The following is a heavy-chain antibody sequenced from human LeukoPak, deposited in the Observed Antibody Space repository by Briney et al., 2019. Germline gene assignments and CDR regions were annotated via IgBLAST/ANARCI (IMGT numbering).Heavy chain of an antibody. CDR2: IKSDGSST. D-gene: IGHD4-11*01. Sequence: GGSLRLSCATSGFTFSNYWMHWVRQVPGKGLVWVSRIKSDGSSTSYEDSVKGRFTISRDNAKNTLYLQMNSLRAEDTAIYYCAKDNSPGWFGPWGQGTLVTVSS. J-gene: IGHJ5*02. CDR3: AKDNSPGWFGP. V-gene: IGHV3-74*01. CDR1: GFTFSNYW.